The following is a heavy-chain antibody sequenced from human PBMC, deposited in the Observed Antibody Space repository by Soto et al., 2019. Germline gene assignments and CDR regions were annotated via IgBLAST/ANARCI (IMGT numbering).Heavy chain of an antibody. CDR1: GGTFSSYA. V-gene: IGHV1-69*06. Sequence: SVKVSCKASGGTFSSYAISWVRQAPGQGLEWMGGIIPIFGTANYAQKFQGRVTITADKSTSTAYMELSSLRSEDTAVYYYASTVVDISAFDIWGQGTMVTVSS. J-gene: IGHJ3*02. CDR2: IIPIFGTA. D-gene: IGHD5-12*01. CDR3: ASTVVDISAFDI.